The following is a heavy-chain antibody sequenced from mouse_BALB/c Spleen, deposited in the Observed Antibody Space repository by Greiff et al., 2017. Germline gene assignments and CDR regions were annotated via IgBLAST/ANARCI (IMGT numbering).Heavy chain of an antibody. J-gene: IGHJ2*01. D-gene: IGHD2-4*01. CDR1: GFTFSSYT. CDR2: ISSGGSYT. CDR3: TIYDYDGY. V-gene: IGHV5-6-4*01. Sequence: EVQLKESGGGLVKPGGSLKLSCAASGFTFSSYTMSWVRQTPEKRLEWVATISSGGSYTYYPDSVKGRFTISRDNAKNTLYPQMSSLKSEDTAMYYCTIYDYDGYWGQGTTLTVSS.